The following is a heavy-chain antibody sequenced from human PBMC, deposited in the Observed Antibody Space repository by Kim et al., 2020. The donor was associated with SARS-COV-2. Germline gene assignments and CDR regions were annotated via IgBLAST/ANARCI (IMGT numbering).Heavy chain of an antibody. D-gene: IGHD3-10*01. Sequence: GGSLRLSCADSGFIFSNYEINWVRQAPGKGLEWISYISNTGKTTSYADSVRGRFTISRDNAKNSEFLQMNRLRVEDTAVYYCVRDQTLTRGIFHYANGMDVWGQGTTVTVSS. CDR2: ISNTGKTT. J-gene: IGHJ6*02. CDR1: GFIFSNYE. V-gene: IGHV3-48*03. CDR3: VRDQTLTRGIFHYANGMDV.